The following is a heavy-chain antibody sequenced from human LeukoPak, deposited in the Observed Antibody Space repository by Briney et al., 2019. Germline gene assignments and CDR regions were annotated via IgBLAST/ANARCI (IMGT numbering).Heavy chain of an antibody. J-gene: IGHJ4*02. V-gene: IGHV4-59*01. Sequence: PSETLSLTCTVSGGSISSYYWSWIRQPPGKGLEWIGYIYYSGSTNYNPSLKSRVTISVDTSKNRFSLKLSSVTAADTAEYYCARAAVVPAANFDYWGQGTLVTVSS. D-gene: IGHD2-2*01. CDR2: IYYSGST. CDR1: GGSISSYY. CDR3: ARAAVVPAANFDY.